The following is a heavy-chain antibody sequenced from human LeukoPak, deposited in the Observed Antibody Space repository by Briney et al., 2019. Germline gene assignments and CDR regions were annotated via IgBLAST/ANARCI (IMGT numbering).Heavy chain of an antibody. CDR2: INSSSSSI. V-gene: IGHV3-48*01. CDR3: ARETGYDSYFDS. J-gene: IGHJ4*02. CDR1: EFSFSIYS. Sequence: GGSLRLSCAASEFSFSIYSMNWVRQAPGKGLEWVSYINSSSSSIYYADSVKGRFAISRDNAKNSLYLQMNSLRAGDTAIYYCARETGYDSYFDSWGQGTLVSVSS. D-gene: IGHD5-12*01.